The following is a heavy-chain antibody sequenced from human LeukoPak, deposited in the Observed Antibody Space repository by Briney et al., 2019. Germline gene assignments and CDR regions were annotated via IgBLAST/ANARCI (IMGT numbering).Heavy chain of an antibody. J-gene: IGHJ3*02. D-gene: IGHD3-22*01. Sequence: PSETLSLTCSVSGGSISGYYWSWIRQAPEKGLVWIGYIYYSGSTNYNPSLKSRVTISLDMSKNQFSLKLNSVTAADTALYYCARHFTYYYDSSGYPRDIFDIWGQGTMVTVSP. CDR3: ARHFTYYYDSSGYPRDIFDI. CDR2: IYYSGST. CDR1: GGSISGYY. V-gene: IGHV4-59*08.